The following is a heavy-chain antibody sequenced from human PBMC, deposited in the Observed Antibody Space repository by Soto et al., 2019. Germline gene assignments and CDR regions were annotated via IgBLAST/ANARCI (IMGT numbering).Heavy chain of an antibody. J-gene: IGHJ5*02. Sequence: KQSPTLSLTCTVSGGSISSSSYYWGWIRQPPGKGLEWIGSIYYSGSTYYNPSLKSRVTISVDTSKNQFSLKLSSVTAADTAVYYCARPIALAGWGRDWFDPWGQGTLVTVSS. CDR2: IYYSGST. D-gene: IGHD6-19*01. CDR1: GGSISSSSYY. V-gene: IGHV4-39*01. CDR3: ARPIALAGWGRDWFDP.